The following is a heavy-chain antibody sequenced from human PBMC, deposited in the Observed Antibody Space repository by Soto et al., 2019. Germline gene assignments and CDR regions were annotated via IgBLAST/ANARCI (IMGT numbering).Heavy chain of an antibody. J-gene: IGHJ5*02. D-gene: IGHD1-26*01. Sequence: QLHLRESGPGLVKPSETLSLTCTVSGGSITSSSYYWGWMRQPPGKGLEWIGSIYYSGSTYYNPSLKSRVTISVDTYKNQFSLKLSSVTAADTAVYYCATQEVGGSYVYTFDPWGQGTLVTVSS. CDR1: GGSITSSSYY. V-gene: IGHV4-39*01. CDR3: ATQEVGGSYVYTFDP. CDR2: IYYSGST.